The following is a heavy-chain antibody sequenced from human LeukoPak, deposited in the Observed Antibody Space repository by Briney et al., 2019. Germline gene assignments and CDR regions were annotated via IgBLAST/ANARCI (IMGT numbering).Heavy chain of an antibody. V-gene: IGHV4-59*12. CDR3: AREGGFYRPLDY. CDR2: FYYTGST. J-gene: IGHJ4*02. CDR1: GGSISTYY. Sequence: PSETLSLTCTVSGGSISTYYWSWIRQPPGKGLDWIGSFYYTGSTNYNPSLRSRVTISLDTSKNQISLKLTSVTAADTAVYYCAREGGFYRPLDYSGQGTLVTVSS. D-gene: IGHD6-25*01.